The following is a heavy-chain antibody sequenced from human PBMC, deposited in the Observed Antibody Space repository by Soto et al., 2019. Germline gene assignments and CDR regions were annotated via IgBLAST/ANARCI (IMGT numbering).Heavy chain of an antibody. D-gene: IGHD3-10*01. CDR2: VIPMVGVS. Sequence: QVQLVQSGAEVKKPGSSVKVSCTASGGTFNFYSISWVRQAPGQGLEWVGRVIPMVGVSEYAQKFQGRVTITADKSTSTAYMNLRSLRSEDTAVYYCATNYGSGSAHFDYWGQGTLVTVSS. CDR1: GGTFNFYS. J-gene: IGHJ4*02. V-gene: IGHV1-69*02. CDR3: ATNYGSGSAHFDY.